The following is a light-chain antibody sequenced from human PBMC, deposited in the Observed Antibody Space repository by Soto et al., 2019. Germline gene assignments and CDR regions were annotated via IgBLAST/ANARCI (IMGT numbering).Light chain of an antibody. CDR2: GAS. CDR1: QSVSSN. CDR3: QQYNNWPPGWT. Sequence: EIVMTQSPATLSVSPGERATLSCRASQSVSSNLAWYQQKPGQAPRLLIYGASTRATGIPARFSGSGSGTEFTLTISSLQSEDFAVYYCQQYNNWPPGWTFGQGTKVDNK. J-gene: IGKJ1*01. V-gene: IGKV3-15*01.